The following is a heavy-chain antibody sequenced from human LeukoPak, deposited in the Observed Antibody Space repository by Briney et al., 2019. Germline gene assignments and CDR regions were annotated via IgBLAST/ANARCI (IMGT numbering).Heavy chain of an antibody. CDR2: VSGGGGTST. CDR3: AKGGGLLWLGESPRWFDP. J-gene: IGHJ5*02. D-gene: IGHD3-10*01. CDR1: GFKFSTSA. Sequence: GGYLRLSCAASGFKFSTSAMSWVRQAPGKGLEYVSTVSGGGGTSTYYTDSVAGRFIISRDDPKNTLYLQMSSLRVEDTAVYYCAKGGGLLWLGESPRWFDPWGQGTLVTVSS. V-gene: IGHV3-23*01.